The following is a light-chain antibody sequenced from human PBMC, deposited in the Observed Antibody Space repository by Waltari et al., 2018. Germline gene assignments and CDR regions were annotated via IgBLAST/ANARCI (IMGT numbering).Light chain of an antibody. CDR2: DAS. V-gene: IGKV1-13*02. CDR1: QGINTA. CDR3: QQFISYPRT. Sequence: IQLTQSPSSLSASLGARVPITCRASQGINTALAWYQQKPGKAPNLLIYDASNLESGVPARFSGSGSGTDFSLTISSLQPEDFATYYCQQFISYPRTFGGGTKVEIK. J-gene: IGKJ4*01.